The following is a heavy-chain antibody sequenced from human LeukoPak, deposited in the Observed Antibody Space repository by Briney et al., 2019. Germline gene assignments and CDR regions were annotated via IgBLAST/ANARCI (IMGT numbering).Heavy chain of an antibody. CDR1: GFTFSSYW. J-gene: IGHJ4*02. V-gene: IGHV3-30*03. CDR2: ISYDGSNK. Sequence: GGSLSPSWAPAGFTFSSYWMHWVRQAPGKGLVWVLVISYDGSNKYYADSVKGRFTISRDNSKNTLYLQMNSLRAEDTAVHYCARGVTTAIWSSFDYWGQGTLVTVSS. CDR3: ARGVTTAIWSSFDY. D-gene: IGHD4-11*01.